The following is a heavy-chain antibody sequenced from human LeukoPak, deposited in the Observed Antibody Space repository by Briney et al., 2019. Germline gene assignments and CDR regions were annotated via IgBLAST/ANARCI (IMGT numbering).Heavy chain of an antibody. Sequence: GGSLRLSCAASGFILNNYGMHWVRQAPGKGLEWVAVIAYDGSRAFYADSVKGRFTIPRDNSKNTMSVQMDDLRAEDTAVYYCTRYNNDHFDYWGQGTLVTVSS. J-gene: IGHJ4*02. CDR2: IAYDGSRA. CDR3: TRYNNDHFDY. CDR1: GFILNNYG. V-gene: IGHV3-33*01. D-gene: IGHD1-14*01.